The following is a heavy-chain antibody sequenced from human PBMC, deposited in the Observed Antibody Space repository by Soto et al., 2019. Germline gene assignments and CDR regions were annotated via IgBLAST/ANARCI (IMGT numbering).Heavy chain of an antibody. CDR1: WDSSVGLC. CDR3: AKSLWDTSGWKTDY. V-gene: IGHV4-59*01. CDR2: IYYSGSI. D-gene: IGHD6-19*01. Sequence: RSETLCLSCTVAWDSSVGLCWSWIRQPPGKGLEWIGYIYYSGSINYNPSLKSRVTISVDPSKNQFSLRLSSVTAADTAVYYCAKSLWDTSGWKTDYWGQGTLVTVSS. J-gene: IGHJ4*02.